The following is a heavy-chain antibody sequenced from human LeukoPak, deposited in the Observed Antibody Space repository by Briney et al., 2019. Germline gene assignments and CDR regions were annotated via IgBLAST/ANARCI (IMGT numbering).Heavy chain of an antibody. CDR3: AKADTGGNYFDH. CDR2: IDVGGGNT. J-gene: IGHJ4*02. D-gene: IGHD1-26*01. V-gene: IGHV3-23*01. CDR1: GFTFSSCD. Sequence: QTWGSLRRSCVGSGFTFSSCDMSWVRQAPGKGLEWVSAIDVGGGNTYYADSVKGRFTFSRDNFKNTLHLQMNSLRAEDTAVYYCAKADTGGNYFDHWGQGTLVTVSS.